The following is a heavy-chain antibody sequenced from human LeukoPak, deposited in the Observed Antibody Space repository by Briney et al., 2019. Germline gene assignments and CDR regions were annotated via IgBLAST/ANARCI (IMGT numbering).Heavy chain of an antibody. Sequence: PSETLSLTCTVSGGSISSYYWSWIRQPPGKGLEWIGDIYYSGSTNYNPSLKSRVTISVDTSKNQFSLKLSSVTAADTAVYYCARHRGYGASNDAFDIWGQGTMVTVSS. J-gene: IGHJ3*02. CDR3: ARHRGYGASNDAFDI. CDR2: IYYSGST. D-gene: IGHD5-12*01. V-gene: IGHV4-59*08. CDR1: GGSISSYY.